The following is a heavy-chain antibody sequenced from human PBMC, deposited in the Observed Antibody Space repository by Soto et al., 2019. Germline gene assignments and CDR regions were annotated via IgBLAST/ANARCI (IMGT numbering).Heavy chain of an antibody. J-gene: IGHJ4*02. V-gene: IGHV3-11*06. CDR2: ISSSSSYT. CDR3: ARDGVVPADAEDY. CDR1: GFTFSDYY. Sequence: LRLSCAASGFTFSDYYMSWIRQAPGKGLEWVSYISSSSSYTNYADSVKGRFTISRDNAKNSLYLQMNSLRAEDTAVYYCARDGVVPADAEDYWGQGTPVTVSS. D-gene: IGHD2-2*01.